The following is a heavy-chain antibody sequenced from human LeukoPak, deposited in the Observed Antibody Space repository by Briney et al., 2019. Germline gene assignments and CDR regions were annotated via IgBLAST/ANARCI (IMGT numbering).Heavy chain of an antibody. Sequence: ASVKVSCKASGYPFNNYDINWVRQATGQGLEWMGWMNPHSGKTGYAQNFQGRVTMTRDTSISTAYMELSSLRSDDTAVYYCARVLVVVAATPFGYWGQGTLVTVSS. CDR3: ARVLVVVAATPFGY. CDR1: GYPFNNYD. J-gene: IGHJ4*02. CDR2: MNPHSGKT. D-gene: IGHD2-15*01. V-gene: IGHV1-8*01.